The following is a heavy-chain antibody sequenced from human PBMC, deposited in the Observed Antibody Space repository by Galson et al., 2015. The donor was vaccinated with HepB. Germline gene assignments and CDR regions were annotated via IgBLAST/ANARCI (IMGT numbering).Heavy chain of an antibody. CDR1: GFTFSGYG. Sequence: SLRLSCAASGFTFSGYGMHWVRQAPGKGLEWVGFIWYDGSKTDYADSVKGRLTISRDNSKKTLYLQMNTVGAEDTAVYYCARYNGDASGFDIWGQGTMVIVSS. J-gene: IGHJ3*02. CDR2: IWYDGSKT. D-gene: IGHD2-8*01. CDR3: ARYNGDASGFDI. V-gene: IGHV3-33*01.